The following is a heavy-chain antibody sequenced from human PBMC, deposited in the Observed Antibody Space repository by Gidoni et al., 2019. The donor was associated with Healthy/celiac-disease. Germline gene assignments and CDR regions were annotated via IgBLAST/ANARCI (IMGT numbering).Heavy chain of an antibody. CDR3: ARERSQLLPSIYYYYYYMDV. J-gene: IGHJ6*03. D-gene: IGHD2-2*01. Sequence: VQLVESGGGVVQPGRSLRLSCAASGFTLSSYAMHWVRQAPGKGLEWVEVISYDGSNKYYADSVKGRFTISRDNSKNTLYLQMNSLRAEDTAVYYCARERSQLLPSIYYYYYYMDVWGKGTTVTVSS. CDR2: ISYDGSNK. CDR1: GFTLSSYA. V-gene: IGHV3-30-3*01.